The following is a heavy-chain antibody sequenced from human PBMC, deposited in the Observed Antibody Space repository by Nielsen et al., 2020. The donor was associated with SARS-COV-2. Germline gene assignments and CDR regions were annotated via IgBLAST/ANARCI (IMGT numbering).Heavy chain of an antibody. CDR2: IYYSGST. CDR1: GGSISSGGYY. CDR3: AREALAEITIFGVVSRYGMDV. Sequence: SETLSLTCTVSGGSISSGGYYWRWIRQHPGKGLEWIGYIYYSGSTYYNPSLKSRVTISVDTSKNQFSLKLSSVTAADTAVYYCAREALAEITIFGVVSRYGMDVWGQGTTVTVSS. V-gene: IGHV4-31*03. D-gene: IGHD3-3*01. J-gene: IGHJ6*02.